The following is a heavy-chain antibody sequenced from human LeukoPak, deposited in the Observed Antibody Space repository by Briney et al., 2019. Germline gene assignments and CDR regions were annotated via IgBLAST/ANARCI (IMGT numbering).Heavy chain of an antibody. CDR2: IYTSGST. CDR3: AGDWYSSGYNLGGWFDP. CDR1: GGSISSYY. Sequence: SETLSLTCTVSGGSISSYYWSWIRQPAGKGLEWIGRIYTSGSTNYNPSLKSRVTMSVDTSKNQFSLKLSSVTAADTAVYYCAGDWYSSGYNLGGWFDPWGQGTLVTVSS. J-gene: IGHJ5*02. V-gene: IGHV4-4*07. D-gene: IGHD6-19*01.